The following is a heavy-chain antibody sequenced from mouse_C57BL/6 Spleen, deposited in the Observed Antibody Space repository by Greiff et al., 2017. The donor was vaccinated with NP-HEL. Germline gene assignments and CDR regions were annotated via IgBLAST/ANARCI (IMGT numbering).Heavy chain of an antibody. D-gene: IGHD2-4*01. CDR2: INYDGSIT. Sequence: EVMLVESEGGLVHPGSSMKLSCTSSLFTFIDYYMAFFRQVPEKGLEWFANINYDGSITYYLDSLKSRFIISRDNAKNILYLQSSSLKSEDTATYYCARVDDYLFDYWGQGTTLTVSS. CDR1: LFTFIDYY. CDR3: ARVDDYLFDY. V-gene: IGHV5-16*01. J-gene: IGHJ2*01.